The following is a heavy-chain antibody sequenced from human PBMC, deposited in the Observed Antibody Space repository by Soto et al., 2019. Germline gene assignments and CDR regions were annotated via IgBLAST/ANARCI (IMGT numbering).Heavy chain of an antibody. CDR2: IYYSGST. J-gene: IGHJ4*02. V-gene: IGHV4-30-4*01. Sequence: SETLSLTCTVSGGSISSGDYYWSWIRQPPGKGLEWIGYIYYSGSTYYNPSLKSRVTISVDTSKNQFSLKLSSVTAADTAMYYCARARIVATIDYWGQGTLVTVSS. CDR1: GGSISSGDYY. D-gene: IGHD5-12*01. CDR3: ARARIVATIDY.